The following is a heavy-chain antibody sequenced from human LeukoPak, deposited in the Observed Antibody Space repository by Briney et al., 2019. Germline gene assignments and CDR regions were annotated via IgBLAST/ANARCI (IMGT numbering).Heavy chain of an antibody. CDR1: GYTFTSYG. D-gene: IGHD5-12*01. J-gene: IGHJ4*02. CDR2: INLNSGGT. CDR3: ARWGYSGYVLFDY. Sequence: ASVKVSCKASGYTFTSYGISWVRQAPGQGLEWMGWINLNSGGTNYAQKFQGRVAMTRDTSISTAYMELSRLRSDDTAVYYCARWGYSGYVLFDYWGQGTLVTVSS. V-gene: IGHV1-2*02.